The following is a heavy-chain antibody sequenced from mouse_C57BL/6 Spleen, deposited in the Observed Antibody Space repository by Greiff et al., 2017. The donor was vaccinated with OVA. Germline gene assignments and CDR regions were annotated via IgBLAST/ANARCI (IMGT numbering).Heavy chain of an antibody. CDR3: ERHDSADVWFAY. Sequence: EVKLVESGGDLVKPGGSLKLSCAASGFTFSSYGMSWVRQTPDKRLEWVATISSGGSYTYYPDSVKGRFTISRDNAKNTLYLQMSSLKSEDTAMYYCERHDSADVWFAYWGQGTLVTVSA. D-gene: IGHD3-2*02. CDR1: GFTFSSYG. CDR2: ISSGGSYT. V-gene: IGHV5-6*01. J-gene: IGHJ3*01.